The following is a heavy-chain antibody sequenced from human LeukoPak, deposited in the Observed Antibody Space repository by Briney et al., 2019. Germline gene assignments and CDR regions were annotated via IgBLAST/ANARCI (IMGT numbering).Heavy chain of an antibody. J-gene: IGHJ4*02. CDR1: QYTFTDYA. D-gene: IGHD3-16*01. V-gene: IGHV1-3*01. CDR3: ATEYYDYVRGSYYFDY. Sequence: ASVKVSCKASQYTFTDYAVHWVRQAPGQRLEWMGWINAGNGKTKYSQSFQGRVTITRDTSATTAYMELSSLTSEDTAVYYCATEYYDYVRGSYYFDYWGQGTLVTVSS. CDR2: INAGNGKT.